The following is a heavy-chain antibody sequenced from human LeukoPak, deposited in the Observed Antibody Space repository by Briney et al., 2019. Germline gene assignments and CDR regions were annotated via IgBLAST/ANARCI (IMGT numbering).Heavy chain of an antibody. D-gene: IGHD1-26*01. CDR3: ARDMGATRGFDY. V-gene: IGHV4-59*01. J-gene: IGHJ4*02. CDR2: IYYSGST. CDR1: GGSISSYY. Sequence: SETLSLTCTVSGGSISSYYWSWIRQPPGKGLEWIGYIYYSGSTNYNPSLKSRVTISVDTSKNQFSLKLSSVTAADTAVYYCARDMGATRGFDYWGQGTLVIVSS.